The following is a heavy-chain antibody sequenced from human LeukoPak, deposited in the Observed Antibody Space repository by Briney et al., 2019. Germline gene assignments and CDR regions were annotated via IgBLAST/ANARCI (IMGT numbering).Heavy chain of an antibody. Sequence: RASVKVSCKVSGYTLTELSMHWVRQAPGKGLEWMGGFDPEDGETIYAQKFQGRVTMTEDTSTDTAYMELSSLRSEDTAAYYCATVPKDSSGYYFDYWGQGTLVTVSS. CDR2: FDPEDGET. J-gene: IGHJ4*02. CDR1: GYTLTELS. CDR3: ATVPKDSSGYYFDY. D-gene: IGHD3-22*01. V-gene: IGHV1-24*01.